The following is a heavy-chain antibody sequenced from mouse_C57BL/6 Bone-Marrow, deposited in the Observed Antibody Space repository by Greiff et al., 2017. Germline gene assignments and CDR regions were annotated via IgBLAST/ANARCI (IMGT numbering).Heavy chain of an antibody. CDR1: GYAFSSYW. J-gene: IGHJ2*01. V-gene: IGHV1-80*01. CDR3: ARLSSYDY. D-gene: IGHD1-1*01. CDR2: IYPGDGDT. Sequence: QVQLKQSGAELVKPGASVKISCKASGYAFSSYWMNWVKQRHGKGLEWIGKIYPGDGDTHYNGKFKGKATLTAHKSSSTAYIPLSILTSEDSAVYFCARLSSYDYWGQGTTLTVAS.